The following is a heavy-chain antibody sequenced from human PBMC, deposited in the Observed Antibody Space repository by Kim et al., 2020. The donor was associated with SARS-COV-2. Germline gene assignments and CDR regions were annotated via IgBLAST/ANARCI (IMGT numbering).Heavy chain of an antibody. CDR1: GFTFSNYS. CDR2: ISRSSSYI. D-gene: IGHD6-13*01. V-gene: IGHV3-21*01. Sequence: GGSLRLSCIASGFTFSNYSMNWVRQAPGKGLEWVSSISRSSSYIYYADSVTGRFAISRNNAQNSLYLQMNSLRPDNTAVYYCLRTPITAAEKAHDYWGQGTLVTVSS. CDR3: LRTPITAAEKAHDY. J-gene: IGHJ4*02.